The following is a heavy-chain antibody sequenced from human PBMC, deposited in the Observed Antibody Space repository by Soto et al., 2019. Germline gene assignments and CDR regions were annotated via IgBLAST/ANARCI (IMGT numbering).Heavy chain of an antibody. CDR1: GYSFISYG. V-gene: IGHV1-18*04. CDR2: ISPYNGNT. J-gene: IGHJ4*02. CDR3: ARDFGSGLSAPGAVFDY. D-gene: IGHD3-3*01. Sequence: GASVKVSCKASGYSFISYGISWVRQAPGQGLEWMGWISPYNGNTKYAQNFQGRVTMTTDTSTYTAYMELRSLRNDDPAVYYCARDFGSGLSAPGAVFDYWGQGTLVTVSS.